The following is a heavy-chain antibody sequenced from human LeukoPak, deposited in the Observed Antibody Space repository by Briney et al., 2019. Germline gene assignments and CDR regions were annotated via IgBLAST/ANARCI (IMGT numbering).Heavy chain of an antibody. Sequence: GESLKISXKGSGYSFSSYWIGWVRQTPGKGLEWTGIIYPGDSDTRYSPSFQGQVTISADKSISTAYLQWSSLKASDTAMYYCARLAGPFVDAFDIWGQGTMVTVSS. CDR2: IYPGDSDT. J-gene: IGHJ3*02. CDR3: ARLAGPFVDAFDI. V-gene: IGHV5-51*01. CDR1: GYSFSSYW.